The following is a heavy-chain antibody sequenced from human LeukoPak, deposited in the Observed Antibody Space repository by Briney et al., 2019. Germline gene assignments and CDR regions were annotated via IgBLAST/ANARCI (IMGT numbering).Heavy chain of an antibody. D-gene: IGHD3-3*01. J-gene: IGHJ6*03. Sequence: PGGSLRLSCAASGFTFSSYWMHWVRQAPGKGLVWVSHINTDGSSTRYADSVKGRFAISRDNAKNTVYLQMNSLRAEDTAVYYCAKNTGSGYYSGNYYCMDVWGKGTTVTVSS. CDR2: INTDGSST. V-gene: IGHV3-74*01. CDR1: GFTFSSYW. CDR3: AKNTGSGYYSGNYYCMDV.